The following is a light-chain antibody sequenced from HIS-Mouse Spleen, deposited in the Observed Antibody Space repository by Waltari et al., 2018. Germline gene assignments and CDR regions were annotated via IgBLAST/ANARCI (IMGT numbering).Light chain of an antibody. CDR3: CSYAGSYTFEVV. J-gene: IGLJ2*01. Sequence: QSALTQPRSVSGSPGQSVTISCTGTSSDVGGYNYVSWYQQHPGKAPKLMIYDVSKRPSGVPDGVSGSKAGNTASLTISGLQAEDEADYYGCSYAGSYTFEVVFGGGTKLTVL. V-gene: IGLV2-11*01. CDR1: SSDVGGYNY. CDR2: DVS.